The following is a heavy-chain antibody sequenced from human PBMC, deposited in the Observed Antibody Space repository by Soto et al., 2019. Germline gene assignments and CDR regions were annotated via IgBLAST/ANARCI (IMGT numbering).Heavy chain of an antibody. CDR3: AKDQSGEMDTVGTFDI. Sequence: EVQLLESGGGLVQPGGSLRLSCAASGSPLRNYVMNWVRQAPGKGLEWVSLISGNGGYTYYAGSVKGRFTISRDNSKNTMYLQMNSLRAEDTAVYYCAKDQSGEMDTVGTFDIWGQGTLVTVSS. J-gene: IGHJ3*02. CDR1: GSPLRNYV. CDR2: ISGNGGYT. D-gene: IGHD5-18*01. V-gene: IGHV3-23*01.